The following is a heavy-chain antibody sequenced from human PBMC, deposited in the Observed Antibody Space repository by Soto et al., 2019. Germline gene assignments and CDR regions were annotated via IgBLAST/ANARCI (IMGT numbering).Heavy chain of an antibody. CDR2: IGGSTNTI. CDR1: GFNFSTYN. J-gene: IGHJ6*03. D-gene: IGHD3-10*01. Sequence: GGSLRLSCASSGFNFSTYNMNWVRQAPGKGLEWVSYIGGSTNTIYYADSVKGRFTISRDNAKNSLYLQLNSLRAEDTALYYCARLGSGTSYYYYYMDVWGRGTTVTVSS. CDR3: ARLGSGTSYYYYYMDV. V-gene: IGHV3-48*01.